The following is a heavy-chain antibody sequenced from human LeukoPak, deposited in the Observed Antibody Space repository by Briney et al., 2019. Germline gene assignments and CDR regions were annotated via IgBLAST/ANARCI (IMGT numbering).Heavy chain of an antibody. D-gene: IGHD3-22*01. CDR2: INHSGST. Sequence: GSLRLSCAASGFTFSSYGMTWVRQPPGKGLEWIGEINHSGSTNYNPSLKSRVTISVDTSKNQFSLKLNSVTAADTAVYYCARLYDSSGYYYLTGAYHFDYWGQGTLVTVSS. CDR1: GFTFSSYG. J-gene: IGHJ4*02. CDR3: ARLYDSSGYYYLTGAYHFDY. V-gene: IGHV4-34*01.